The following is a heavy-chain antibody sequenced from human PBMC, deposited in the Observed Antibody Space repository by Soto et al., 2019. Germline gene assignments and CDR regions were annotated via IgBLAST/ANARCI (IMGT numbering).Heavy chain of an antibody. CDR2: ISYDGSNK. CDR1: GFTFSSYG. D-gene: IGHD3-16*01. J-gene: IGHJ6*02. V-gene: IGHV3-30*18. CDR3: AKDHNHHYDYVWGSYPTDV. Sequence: GGSLRLSCAASGFTFSSYGMHWVRQAPGKGLEWVAVISYDGSNKYYADSVKGRFTISRDNSKNTLYLQMNSLRAEDTAVYYCAKDHNHHYDYVWGSYPTDVWGQGTTVTVSS.